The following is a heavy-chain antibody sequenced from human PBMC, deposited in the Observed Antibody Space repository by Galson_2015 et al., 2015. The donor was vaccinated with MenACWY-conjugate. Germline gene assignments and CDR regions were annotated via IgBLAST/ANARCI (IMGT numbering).Heavy chain of an antibody. CDR3: AKMRANAGGVGGDYFDY. J-gene: IGHJ4*02. CDR1: GFTFRDYA. Sequence: SLRLSCAASGFTFRDYAMNWVRQAPGKGLEWVSEISRAGGSDTYYADSVQGRFTISRDDSKNTLYLQMSSLKAEDTAVYYCAKMRANAGGVGGDYFDYWGQGALV. V-gene: IGHV3-23*01. CDR2: ISRAGGSDT. D-gene: IGHD3-16*01.